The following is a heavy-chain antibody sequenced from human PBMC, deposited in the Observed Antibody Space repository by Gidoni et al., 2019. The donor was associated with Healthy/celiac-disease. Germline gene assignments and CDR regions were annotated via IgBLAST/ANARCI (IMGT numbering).Heavy chain of an antibody. V-gene: IGHV1-2*04. CDR2: INPNSGGT. D-gene: IGHD6-13*01. J-gene: IGHJ4*02. CDR3: ARAFPRIAAAGMGGFFDY. CDR1: GYTFPGYY. Sequence: QVQLVQSGAEAKKPGASVKVSCKASGYTFPGYYMHWVRQAPGQGLEWMGWINPNSGGTNYAQKFQGWVTMTRDTSISTAYMELSRLRSDDTAVYYCARAFPRIAAAGMGGFFDYWGQGTLVTVSS.